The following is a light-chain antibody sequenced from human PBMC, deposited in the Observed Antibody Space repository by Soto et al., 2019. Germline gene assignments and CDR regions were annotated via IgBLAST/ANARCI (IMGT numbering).Light chain of an antibody. V-gene: IGLV1-40*01. CDR3: QSHDSSLSSHVV. CDR2: GNS. Sequence: QSVLTQPHSVSGAPGQRVTISCTGSSSNIGAGFDVHWYQHLPGTAPKLLIHGNSNRPSGVPDRFSASKSGTSASLDITGLQAEDEADYYCQSHDSSLSSHVVFGGGTQLTVL. J-gene: IGLJ2*01. CDR1: SSNIGAGFD.